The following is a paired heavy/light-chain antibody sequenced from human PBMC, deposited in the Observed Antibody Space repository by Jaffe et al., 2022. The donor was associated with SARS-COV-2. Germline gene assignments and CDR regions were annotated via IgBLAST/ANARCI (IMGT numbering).Light chain of an antibody. CDR3: GTWDSSLSAVV. CDR1: SSNIGNND. J-gene: IGLJ2*01. Sequence: QSVLTQPPSVSAAPGQKVTISCSGSSSNIGNNDVSWYQQLPETAPKLLIYENNKRPSGIPDRFSGSKSGTSATLGITGLQTGDEADYYCGTWDSSLSAVVFGGGTKLTVL. V-gene: IGLV1-51*02. CDR2: ENN.
Heavy chain of an antibody. Sequence: EVQLVESGGGLVKPGGSLRLSCAASGFTFSSYSMNWVRQAPGKGLEWVSSISSTGYYADSVKGRFTISRDNAKNSLYLQMNSLRAEDTAVYFCARGRGAALTAYYFDYWGQGTLVTVSS. D-gene: IGHD6-6*01. V-gene: IGHV3-21*01. J-gene: IGHJ4*02. CDR3: ARGRGAALTAYYFDY. CDR1: GFTFSSYS. CDR2: ISSTG.